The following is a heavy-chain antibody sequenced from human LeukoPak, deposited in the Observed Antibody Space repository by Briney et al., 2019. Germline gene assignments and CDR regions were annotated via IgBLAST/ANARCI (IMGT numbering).Heavy chain of an antibody. Sequence: SETLSLTCTVSGYSISSGYYWGWIRQPPGKGLEWIGSIYYSGSTYYNPSLKSRVTISVDTSKNQFSLKLSSVTAADTAVYYCARGYSGWDDAFDIWGQGTMVTVSS. CDR2: IYYSGST. V-gene: IGHV4-38-2*02. CDR3: ARGYSGWDDAFDI. CDR1: GYSISSGYY. J-gene: IGHJ3*02. D-gene: IGHD5-12*01.